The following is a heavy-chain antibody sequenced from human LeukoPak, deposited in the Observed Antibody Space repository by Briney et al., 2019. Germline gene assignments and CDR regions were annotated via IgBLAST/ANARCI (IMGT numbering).Heavy chain of an antibody. Sequence: GGSLRLSCAASGFTVSSNYMSWVRQAPGKGLEWVSVIYSGGSTYYADSVKGRFTISRDNSKNTLYLQMNSLRAEDTAVYYCARDVEYCSGGSCYAYDYWGQGTLVTVSS. CDR1: GFTVSSNY. V-gene: IGHV3-53*01. D-gene: IGHD2-15*01. CDR2: IYSGGST. J-gene: IGHJ4*02. CDR3: ARDVEYCSGGSCYAYDY.